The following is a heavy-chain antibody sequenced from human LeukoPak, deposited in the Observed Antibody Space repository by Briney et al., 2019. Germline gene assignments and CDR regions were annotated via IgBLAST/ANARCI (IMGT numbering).Heavy chain of an antibody. CDR1: GGSISSYY. CDR3: ARENDGSGSFDY. D-gene: IGHD3-10*01. V-gene: IGHV4-59*01. J-gene: IGHJ4*02. Sequence: SETLSLTCTVSGGSISSYYWSWIRQPPGKGLEWIGYIYNSGSTNYKPSLKSRVTISVDTSKNQFSLKLSSVTAADTAVYYCARENDGSGSFDYWGQGTLVTVSS. CDR2: IYNSGST.